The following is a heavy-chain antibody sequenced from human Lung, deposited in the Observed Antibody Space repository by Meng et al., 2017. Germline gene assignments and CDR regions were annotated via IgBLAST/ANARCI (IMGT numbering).Heavy chain of an antibody. CDR1: GYTFTSYA. D-gene: IGHD1-26*01. J-gene: IGHJ4*02. CDR2: INAGTGNR. Sequence: QAQLVQSGAEVREPGASAKVACKASGYTFTSYAIHWVRQAPGQRLEWMGWINAGTGNRKYSQKFQGRVTVTRDTSATTVFMELSSLRSEDTAVYYCSRDPTDTTLYLDCWGQGTLVTVSS. CDR3: SRDPTDTTLYLDC. V-gene: IGHV1-3*01.